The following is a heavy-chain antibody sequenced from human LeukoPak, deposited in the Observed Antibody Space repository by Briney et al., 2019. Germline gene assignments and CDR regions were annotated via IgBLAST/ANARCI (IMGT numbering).Heavy chain of an antibody. J-gene: IGHJ3*02. CDR2: IYTSGST. Sequence: SETLPLTCTVSGGSISSGSYYWRWIRQPAGKGLEWIARIYTSGSTNYNPSLKSRVTISVDTSKNQFSLKLSSVTAADTAVYYCARDGTYYYDSSGPPTNFDIWGQGTMGTVS. CDR3: ARDGTYYYDSSGPPTNFDI. V-gene: IGHV4-61*02. CDR1: GGSISSGSYY. D-gene: IGHD3-22*01.